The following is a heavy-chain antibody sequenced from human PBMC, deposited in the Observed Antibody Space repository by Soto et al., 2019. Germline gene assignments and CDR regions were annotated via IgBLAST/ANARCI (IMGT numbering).Heavy chain of an antibody. CDR1: GFTFSSYW. V-gene: IGHV3-7*01. D-gene: IGHD2-21*02. Sequence: EVQLVESGGGLVQPGGSLRLSCAASGFTFSSYWMSWVRQAPGKGLEWVANIKQDGSEKYYVDSVKGRFTISRDNAKNXRXVXLNSLRAQDTALYYCARAPSIVVLTGRLYYYYGMDVWGQGTTVTVSS. CDR2: IKQDGSEK. CDR3: ARAPSIVVLTGRLYYYYGMDV. J-gene: IGHJ6*02.